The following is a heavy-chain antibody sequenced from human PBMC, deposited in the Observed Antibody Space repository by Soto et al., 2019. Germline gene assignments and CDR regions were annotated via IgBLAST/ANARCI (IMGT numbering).Heavy chain of an antibody. Sequence: SETLSVTCTVGGDCSSRYYWSWNRQPPGKGLEWIGYIYYSGSTNYNPSLKSRVTISVDTSKNQFSLKLSSVTAADTAVYYCARGSGGSSWYYYYYLDVWGKGTPVTVSS. CDR1: GDCSSRYY. D-gene: IGHD6-13*01. J-gene: IGHJ6*03. CDR2: IYYSGST. CDR3: ARGSGGSSWYYYYYLDV. V-gene: IGHV4-59*01.